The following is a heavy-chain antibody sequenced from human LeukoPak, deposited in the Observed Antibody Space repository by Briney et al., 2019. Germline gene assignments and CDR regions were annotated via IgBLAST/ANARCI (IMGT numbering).Heavy chain of an antibody. Sequence: GGSLRHSCAASGFTFSSYAMHWVRQAPGKGLEWVAVISYDGSNKYYADSVKGRFTISRDNSKNTLYLQMNSLRAEDTAVYYCARDSSSSLTFDYWGQGTLVTVSS. J-gene: IGHJ4*02. V-gene: IGHV3-30*04. CDR1: GFTFSSYA. CDR3: ARDSSSSLTFDY. D-gene: IGHD6-6*01. CDR2: ISYDGSNK.